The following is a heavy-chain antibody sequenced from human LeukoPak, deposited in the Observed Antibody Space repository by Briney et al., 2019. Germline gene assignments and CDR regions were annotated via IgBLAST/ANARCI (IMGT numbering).Heavy chain of an antibody. D-gene: IGHD3-9*01. CDR1: GFSFSTYW. CDR3: AKGSDYDILTGYRY. V-gene: IGHV3-23*01. J-gene: IGHJ4*02. Sequence: GGSLRLSCAASGFSFSTYWMSWVRQAPGKGLEWVSAISGSGGSTYYADSVKGRFTISRDNSKNTLYLQMNSLRAEDTAVYYCAKGSDYDILTGYRYWGQGTLVTVSS. CDR2: ISGSGGST.